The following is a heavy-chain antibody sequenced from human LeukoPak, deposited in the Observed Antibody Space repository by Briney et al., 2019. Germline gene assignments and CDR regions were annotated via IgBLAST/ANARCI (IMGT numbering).Heavy chain of an antibody. CDR2: ISYDGSNK. J-gene: IGHJ6*02. CDR3: ARGPERTGVGTRYYYDMDV. V-gene: IGHV3-30-3*01. CDR1: GFTFSSHA. D-gene: IGHD2-8*01. Sequence: GGSLRLSCAASGFTFSSHAMHWVRQAPGKGLERVAVISYDGSNKYYADSVKGRFTISRDNSKNTLYLQMNSLRAEDTAVYYCARGPERTGVGTRYYYDMDVWGQGTTVTVSS.